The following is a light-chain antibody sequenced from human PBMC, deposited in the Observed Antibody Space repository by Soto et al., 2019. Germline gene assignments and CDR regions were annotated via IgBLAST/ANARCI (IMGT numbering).Light chain of an antibody. CDR3: QSFDSSMDGWV. J-gene: IGLJ3*02. V-gene: IGLV1-40*01. CDR1: SSNIGAGHD. CDR2: ANT. Sequence: QSVLTQPPSVSGAPGQRVTISCTGSSSNIGAGHDVHWYQQIPETAPRLLVSANTNRPSGVPDRFSGSNSGTSASLAITGLQAEYEADYYCQSFDSSMDGWVFGGGTKLTVL.